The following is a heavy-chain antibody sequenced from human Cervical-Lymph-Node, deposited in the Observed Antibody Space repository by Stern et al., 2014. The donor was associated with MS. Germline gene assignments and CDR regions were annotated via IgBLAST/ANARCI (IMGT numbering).Heavy chain of an antibody. D-gene: IGHD1-7*01. Sequence: VQLLESGGGVVQPGRSLRLSCAASGFTFRNYGMHWVRPAPGKGLEWLAVIWYDGNKKYYADSVKGRFTISRDNSKNTLFLQMSSLTAEDTALYYCARGNWNYEGMGYWGQGTLVTVSS. V-gene: IGHV3-33*01. CDR1: GFTFRNYG. CDR2: IWYDGNKK. CDR3: ARGNWNYEGMGY. J-gene: IGHJ4*02.